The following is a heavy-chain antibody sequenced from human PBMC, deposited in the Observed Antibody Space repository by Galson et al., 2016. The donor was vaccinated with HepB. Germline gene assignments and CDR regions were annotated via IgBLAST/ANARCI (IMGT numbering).Heavy chain of an antibody. V-gene: IGHV1-69*13. CDR3: ESRSGPDDF. CDR1: GGTFNNFA. CDR2: VIPLFGTA. D-gene: IGHD6-19*01. J-gene: IGHJ4*02. Sequence: VKVSCKASGGTFNNFAIAWVREAPGQGLEWVGGVIPLFGTASYAEKFQDRVTITADNSTSTTYMELRSLRSDDTALYYCESRSGPDDFWGQGTLVTVSS.